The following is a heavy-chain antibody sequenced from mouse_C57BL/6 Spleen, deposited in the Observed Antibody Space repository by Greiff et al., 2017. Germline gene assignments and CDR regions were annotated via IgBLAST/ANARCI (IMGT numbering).Heavy chain of an antibody. CDR1: GFTFSSYG. V-gene: IGHV5-6*01. Sequence: EVHLVESGGDLVKPGGSLKLSCAASGFTFSSYGMSWVRQTPDKRLEWVATISSGGSYTYYPDSVKGRFTISRDNAKNTLYLQMSSLKSEDTAMYYCARQGDHYYAMDYWGQGTSVTVSS. J-gene: IGHJ4*01. CDR2: ISSGGSYT. CDR3: ARQGDHYYAMDY.